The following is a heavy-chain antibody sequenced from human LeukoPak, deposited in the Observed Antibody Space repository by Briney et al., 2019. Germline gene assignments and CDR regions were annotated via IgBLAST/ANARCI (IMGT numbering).Heavy chain of an antibody. Sequence: GGSLRLSCAASGFTFSSYWMHWVRQAPGKGLVWVSRINSDGSSTSYADSVKGRFTISRDDAKNTLYLQMNSLRAEDTAVYYCARLYYYGSGSYYNVPLSPWGQGTLVTVSS. V-gene: IGHV3-74*01. CDR1: GFTFSSYW. CDR3: ARLYYYGSGSYYNVPLSP. D-gene: IGHD3-10*01. J-gene: IGHJ5*02. CDR2: INSDGSST.